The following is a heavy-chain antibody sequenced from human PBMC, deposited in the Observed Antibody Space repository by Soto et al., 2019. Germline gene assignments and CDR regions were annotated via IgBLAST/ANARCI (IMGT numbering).Heavy chain of an antibody. Sequence: SETLSLTCAVYGGSFSGYYWSWIRQPPGKGLEWIGEINHSGSTNYNPSLKSRVTISVDTSKNQFSLKLSSVTAADTAVYSFATKTKGLLWFGRSGMDFWGQGTMVTVSS. D-gene: IGHD3-10*01. J-gene: IGHJ6*02. V-gene: IGHV4-34*01. CDR2: INHSGST. CDR1: GGSFSGYY. CDR3: ATKTKGLLWFGRSGMDF.